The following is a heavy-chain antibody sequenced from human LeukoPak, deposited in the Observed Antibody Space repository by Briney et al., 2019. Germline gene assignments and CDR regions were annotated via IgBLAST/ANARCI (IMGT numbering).Heavy chain of an antibody. CDR1: GFTFSSYS. Sequence: GGSLRLSCAASGFTFSSYSMNWVRQAPGKGLEWVAFIRYDGSNKYYADSVKGRFTISRDNSKNTLYLQMNSLRAEDTAVYYCAKDSSWYSDYFDYWGQGTLVTVSS. CDR3: AKDSSWYSDYFDY. CDR2: IRYDGSNK. J-gene: IGHJ4*02. V-gene: IGHV3-30*02. D-gene: IGHD6-13*01.